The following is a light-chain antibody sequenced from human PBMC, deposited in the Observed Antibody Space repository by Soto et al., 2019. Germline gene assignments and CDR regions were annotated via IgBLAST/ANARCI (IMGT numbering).Light chain of an antibody. CDR2: GNS. Sequence: QSVLTQPPSVSGAPGQRVTISCTGSSSNIGAGYDVHWYQQLPGTAPKLLIYGNSNRPSGVPDRVSGSKSGTSASLAITGLQAEDEADYYCQSYDSSLSGSNYVFGTGTKLTVL. J-gene: IGLJ1*01. CDR3: QSYDSSLSGSNYV. V-gene: IGLV1-40*01. CDR1: SSNIGAGYD.